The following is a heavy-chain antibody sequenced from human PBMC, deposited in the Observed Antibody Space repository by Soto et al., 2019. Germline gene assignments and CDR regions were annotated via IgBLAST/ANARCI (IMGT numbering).Heavy chain of an antibody. V-gene: IGHV3-30*18. Sequence: GSLRLSCAASGFTFSSYGMHWVRQAPGKGLEWVAVISYDGSNKYYADSVKGRFTISRDNSKNTLYLQMNSLRTEDTAVYYCAKDGDTYYYDSSGFMDVWGQGTTVTVSS. J-gene: IGHJ6*02. D-gene: IGHD3-22*01. CDR3: AKDGDTYYYDSSGFMDV. CDR1: GFTFSSYG. CDR2: ISYDGSNK.